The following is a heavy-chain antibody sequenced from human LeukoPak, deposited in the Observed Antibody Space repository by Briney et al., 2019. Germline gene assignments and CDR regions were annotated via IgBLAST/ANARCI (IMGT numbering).Heavy chain of an antibody. J-gene: IGHJ4*02. CDR2: IFYSGNT. CDR3: ARGSRGSSWYSDY. CDR1: SGSVSNSHYY. Sequence: PSETLSLTCTVSSGSVSNSHYYWAWVRQPPGKGLEWLGSIFYSGNTHYNPSLKSRVTISVDTSKNQFSLKLSSVTAADTAVYYCARGSRGSSWYSDYWGQGTLVTVSS. V-gene: IGHV4-39*07. D-gene: IGHD6-13*01.